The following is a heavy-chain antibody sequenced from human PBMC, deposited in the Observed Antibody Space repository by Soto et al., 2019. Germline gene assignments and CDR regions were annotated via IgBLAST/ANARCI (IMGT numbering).Heavy chain of an antibody. Sequence: SETLSLTCTVSGGSVSSSTYYRGWIRQPPGKGLEWIGTIYYSGITYYNPSLQSRVTISVDTSKNQFSLRLSFVTAADAALYFCARQDVRAWGRFDPWGQGTLVTVSS. CDR3: ARQDVRAWGRFDP. CDR1: GGSVSSSTYY. V-gene: IGHV4-39*01. J-gene: IGHJ5*02. CDR2: IYYSGIT. D-gene: IGHD7-27*01.